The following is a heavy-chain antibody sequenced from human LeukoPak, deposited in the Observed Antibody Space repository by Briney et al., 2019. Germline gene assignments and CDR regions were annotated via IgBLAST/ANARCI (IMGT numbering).Heavy chain of an antibody. J-gene: IGHJ3*02. Sequence: PGGSLRLSCAAPGFTFSSYWMSWVRQAPGKGVEWVANIKQDGSEKYYVDSVKGRFTISRDNAKNSLYLQMNSLRAEDTAVYYCARLPNTGRYAFDIWGQGTMVTVSS. CDR2: IKQDGSEK. D-gene: IGHD1-1*01. CDR1: GFTFSSYW. V-gene: IGHV3-7*01. CDR3: ARLPNTGRYAFDI.